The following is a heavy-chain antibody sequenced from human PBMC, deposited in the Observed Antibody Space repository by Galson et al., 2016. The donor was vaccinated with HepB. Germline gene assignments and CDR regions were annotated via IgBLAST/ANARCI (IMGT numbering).Heavy chain of an antibody. D-gene: IGHD3-10*01. Sequence: SLRLSCAASGFRFSDYNMNWVRQAPGRGLEWVAYISASSGTIYYADSVKGRFTISRDTANNSLSLQMNSLRAEDTAFYYCARPYTYYFGSGSYFDVLHYGMDVWGQGTTVTVSS. CDR3: ARPYTYYFGSGSYFDVLHYGMDV. CDR2: ISASSGTI. J-gene: IGHJ6*02. CDR1: GFRFSDYN. V-gene: IGHV3-48*01.